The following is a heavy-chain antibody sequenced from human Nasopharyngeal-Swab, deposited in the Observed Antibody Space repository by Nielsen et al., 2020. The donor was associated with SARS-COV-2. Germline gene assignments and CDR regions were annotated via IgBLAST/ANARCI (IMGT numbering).Heavy chain of an antibody. J-gene: IGHJ4*02. CDR1: GYTFSSYA. Sequence: ASVKVSCKASGYTFSSYAMHWVRQAPGQGLEWMGWINGGNGNTKYSQRFQGRVTISRDTAATTAYYCAIQLPTFDFDFWSGLAYWGQGTLVAVSS. CDR2: INGGNGNT. CDR3: LAY. V-gene: IGHV1-3*01. D-gene: IGHD3-3*01.